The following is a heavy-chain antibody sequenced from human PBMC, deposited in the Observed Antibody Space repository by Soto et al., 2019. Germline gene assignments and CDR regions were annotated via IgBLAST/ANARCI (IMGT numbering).Heavy chain of an antibody. Sequence: PSETLSLTCTVSGGSISSGDYYWSWIRQPPGKGLEWIGYIYYSGSTYYNPSLKSRVTISVDTSKNQFSLKLSSVTAADTSVYYCAREGIAAARTLLDSWGQGTLVTVS. D-gene: IGHD6-13*01. V-gene: IGHV4-30-4*01. CDR3: AREGIAAARTLLDS. J-gene: IGHJ4*02. CDR1: GGSISSGDYY. CDR2: IYYSGST.